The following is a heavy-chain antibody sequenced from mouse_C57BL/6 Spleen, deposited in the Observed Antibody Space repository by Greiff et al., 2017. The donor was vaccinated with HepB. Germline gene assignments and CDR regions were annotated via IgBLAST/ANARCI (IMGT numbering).Heavy chain of an antibody. J-gene: IGHJ2*01. D-gene: IGHD1-1*01. CDR3: TTGYYGSSHYFDY. V-gene: IGHV14-1*01. CDR1: GFNIKDYY. Sequence: VQLQQSGAELVRPGASVKLSCTASGFNIKDYYMHWVKQRPEQGLEWIGRIDPEDGDTEYAPKFQGKATMTADTSANTAYLQSSSLTSEDTAVYYYTTGYYGSSHYFDYWGQGTALTVSS. CDR2: IDPEDGDT.